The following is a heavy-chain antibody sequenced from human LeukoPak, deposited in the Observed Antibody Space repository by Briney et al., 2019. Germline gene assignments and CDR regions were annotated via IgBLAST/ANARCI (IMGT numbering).Heavy chain of an antibody. CDR2: ISGSGGSA. J-gene: IGHJ4*02. CDR3: AKDIRRYSSGDY. V-gene: IGHV3-23*01. CDR1: GYTFSSYA. Sequence: GGSLRLSCAASGYTFSSYAMSWVRQAPGKGLEWVSAISGSGGSAYYADSVKGRFTISRDNSKNTLYLQMNSLRAEDTAVYYCAKDIRRYSSGDYWGQGTLVTVSS. D-gene: IGHD6-25*01.